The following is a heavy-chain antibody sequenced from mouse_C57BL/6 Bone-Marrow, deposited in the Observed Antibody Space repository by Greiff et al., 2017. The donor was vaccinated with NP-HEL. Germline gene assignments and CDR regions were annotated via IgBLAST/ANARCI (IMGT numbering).Heavy chain of an antibody. D-gene: IGHD2-4*01. CDR1: GYTFTSYW. CDR2: IDPSDSYT. Sequence: QVQLQQPGAELVMPGASVKLSCKASGYTFTSYWMHWVKQRPGQGLEWIGEIDPSDSYTTYNQKFKGKSTLTVDKSSSTAYMQLSSLTSEDSAVYYCARGDDYDGDYWGQGTTLTVSS. J-gene: IGHJ2*01. CDR3: ARGDDYDGDY. V-gene: IGHV1-69*01.